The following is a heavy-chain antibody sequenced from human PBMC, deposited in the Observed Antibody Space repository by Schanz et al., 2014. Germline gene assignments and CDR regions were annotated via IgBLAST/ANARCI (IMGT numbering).Heavy chain of an antibody. CDR1: GFTFSSYA. V-gene: IGHV3-23*01. J-gene: IGHJ4*02. D-gene: IGHD3-10*01. Sequence: EGQLLESGGGLIQPGGSLRLSCAASGFTFSSYAMSWVRQAPGKGLEWVSTISASGGSTYYADSVKGRFTISRDNSENTLYLQMNSLSADDTAVYYCARANYRRKINFDYWGRGTLVTVSS. CDR3: ARANYRRKINFDY. CDR2: ISASGGST.